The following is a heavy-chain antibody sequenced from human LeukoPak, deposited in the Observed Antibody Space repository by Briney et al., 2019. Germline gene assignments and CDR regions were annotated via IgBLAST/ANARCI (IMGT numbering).Heavy chain of an antibody. Sequence: GGSLRLSCAASGFTFSSYGMHWVRQAPGKGLEWVAVIWYDGSNKYYADSVKGRFTISRDNSKNTLYLQMNSLRAEDTAVYYCARDRGGHSGSWEPVDGMYVWGQGTTVTVSS. CDR2: IWYDGSNK. CDR1: GFTFSSYG. CDR3: ARDRGGHSGSWEPVDGMYV. J-gene: IGHJ6*02. D-gene: IGHD6-13*01. V-gene: IGHV3-33*01.